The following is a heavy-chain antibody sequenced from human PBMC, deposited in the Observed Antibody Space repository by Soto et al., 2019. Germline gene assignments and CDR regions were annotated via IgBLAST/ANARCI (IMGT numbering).Heavy chain of an antibody. V-gene: IGHV3-30*18. CDR3: VKDWVGGSNRYQFDY. J-gene: IGHJ4*02. CDR1: GFSFSDYG. Sequence: WGSLRLSCAAAGFSFSDYGMHWVRQVPGKGLEWVAAISHGGIIKHYADSVKGRFTISRDNSKKTVYLHLSSLRRDDTAKYYCVKDWVGGSNRYQFDYWGQGRVVTVS. D-gene: IGHD1-26*01. CDR2: ISHGGIIK.